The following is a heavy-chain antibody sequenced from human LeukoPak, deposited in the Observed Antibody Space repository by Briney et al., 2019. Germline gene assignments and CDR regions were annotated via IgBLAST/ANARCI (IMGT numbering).Heavy chain of an antibody. CDR3: VKDLGRYRNNCFDY. CDR1: GFTFSSYA. V-gene: IGHV3-23*01. D-gene: IGHD1-26*01. Sequence: PGGSLRLSCAASGFTFSSYAMSCVRQAPEKGLEWVSTISGSGGGTYYAVSVKGRFTISRDDSKNTLYLQMNSLRAADTAVYYCVKDLGRYRNNCFDYWGQGTLVTVSS. J-gene: IGHJ4*02. CDR2: ISGSGGGT.